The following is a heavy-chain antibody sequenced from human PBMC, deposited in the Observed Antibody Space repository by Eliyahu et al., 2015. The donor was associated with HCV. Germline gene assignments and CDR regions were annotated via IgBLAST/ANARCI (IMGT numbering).Heavy chain of an antibody. V-gene: IGHV3-30*18. CDR1: GFTFXYXG. CDR3: AKCSSIGATGSLDY. J-gene: IGHJ4*02. D-gene: IGHD1-26*01. Sequence: QVQLVESGGGVVQPGRSLRLSCVASGFTFXYXGMHWVRQAPGKGLEWVAVISYDGSNKYYADSVKGRFTISRDNSKTSLYLQMNSLRAEDTAVYYCAKCSSIGATGSLDYWGLGSLVTVSS. CDR2: ISYDGSNK.